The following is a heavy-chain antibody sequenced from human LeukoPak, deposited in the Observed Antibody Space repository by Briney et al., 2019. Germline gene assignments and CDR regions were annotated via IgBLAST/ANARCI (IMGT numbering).Heavy chain of an antibody. D-gene: IGHD5-12*01. J-gene: IGHJ4*02. CDR2: IYYSGST. Sequence: SETLSLTCTVSGGSISSSHYYWGWIRPPPGKGREWIGCIYYSGSTYYNPSLKSRVTISVDTSKKQFSLKLSSVTAADTAVYYCVRQNLLVATSNPTFDYWGQGTLVTVSS. CDR1: GGSISSSHYY. CDR3: VRQNLLVATSNPTFDY. V-gene: IGHV4-39*01.